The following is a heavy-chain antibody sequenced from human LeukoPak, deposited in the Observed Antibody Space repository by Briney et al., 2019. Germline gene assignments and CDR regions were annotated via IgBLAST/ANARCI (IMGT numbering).Heavy chain of an antibody. CDR3: ARTLGGDSSSWSNDAPFDY. Sequence: SVKVSCKASGGTFSSYAISWVRQAPGQGLEWMGGIIPIFGTANYAQKFQGRVTITADESTSTAYMELSSLRSEDTAVYYCARTLGGDSSSWSNDAPFDYWGQGTLVTVSS. V-gene: IGHV1-69*13. CDR2: IIPIFGTA. CDR1: GGTFSSYA. J-gene: IGHJ4*02. D-gene: IGHD6-13*01.